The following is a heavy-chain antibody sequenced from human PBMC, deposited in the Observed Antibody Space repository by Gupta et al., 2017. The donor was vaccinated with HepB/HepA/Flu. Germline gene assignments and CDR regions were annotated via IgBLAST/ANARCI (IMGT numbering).Heavy chain of an antibody. Sequence: APGKGLEWVSAISASGSNTYYADCVKGRFTISRDNSKNRLYLQMNSLTADDTAVYYCAKHSYWTSIRWSFDYWGLGTMVTVSS. D-gene: IGHD1-1*01. CDR3: AKHSYWTSIRWSFDY. CDR2: ISASGSNT. V-gene: IGHV3-23*01. J-gene: IGHJ4*02.